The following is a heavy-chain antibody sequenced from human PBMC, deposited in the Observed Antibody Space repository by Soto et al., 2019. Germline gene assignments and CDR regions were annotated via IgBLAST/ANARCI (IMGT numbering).Heavy chain of an antibody. D-gene: IGHD5-18*01. CDR3: ARGRTNGYSYGYFNYYYGMDV. J-gene: IGHJ6*02. CDR1: GGSISSSSYY. CDR2: IYYSGST. V-gene: IGHV4-39*01. Sequence: PSETLSLTCTVSGGSISSSSYYWGWIRQPPGKGLEWIGSIYYSGSTYYNPSLKSRVTISVDTSKNQFSLKLSSVTAADTAVYYCARGRTNGYSYGYFNYYYGMDVWGQGTTVT.